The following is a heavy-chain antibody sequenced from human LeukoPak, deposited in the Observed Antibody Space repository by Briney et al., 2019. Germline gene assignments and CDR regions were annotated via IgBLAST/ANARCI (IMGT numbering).Heavy chain of an antibody. Sequence: SETLSLTCAVYGGSFSGYYWSWIRQPPGKGLEWIGEINHSGSTNYNPSLKSRVTISVDTSKNQFSLKLSSVTAADKAVHYCARGPNYGGNSKDFDYWGQGTLVTVSS. CDR1: GGSFSGYY. J-gene: IGHJ4*02. CDR3: ARGPNYGGNSKDFDY. V-gene: IGHV4-34*01. D-gene: IGHD4-23*01. CDR2: INHSGST.